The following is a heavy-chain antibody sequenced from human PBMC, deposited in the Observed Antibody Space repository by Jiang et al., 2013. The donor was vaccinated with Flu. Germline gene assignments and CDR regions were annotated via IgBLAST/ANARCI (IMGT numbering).Heavy chain of an antibody. J-gene: IGHJ4*02. V-gene: IGHV1-46*01. CDR2: INPSDGNT. CDR1: GYTFTNYY. CDR3: ARSAVGEADLHS. D-gene: IGHD3-10*01. Sequence: QLVESGAEVKNPGASLKVSCKASGYTFTNYYIHWVRQAPGRGLEWMGIINPSDGNTRYAQKFQGRVTMTRDTSTTTVYMELRSLTSEDTAVYYCARSAVGEADLHSWGQGALVTVS.